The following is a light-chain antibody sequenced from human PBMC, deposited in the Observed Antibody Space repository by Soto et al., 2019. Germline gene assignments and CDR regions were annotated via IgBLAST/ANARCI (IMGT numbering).Light chain of an antibody. CDR1: SSDVGGYNY. J-gene: IGLJ1*01. V-gene: IGLV2-14*01. CDR3: KSYTSSRTYV. CDR2: DVS. Sequence: QSALTQPASVSGSPGQLITISCTGTSSDVGGYNYVSWYQQHPGKAPKLMIYDVSNRPSGVSNRFSGSKSGNTASLTISGLQAEDEADYYCKSYTSSRTYVFGTGTKVTVL.